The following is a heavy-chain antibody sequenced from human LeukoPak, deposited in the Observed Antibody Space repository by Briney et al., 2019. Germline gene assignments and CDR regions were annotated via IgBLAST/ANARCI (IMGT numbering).Heavy chain of an antibody. CDR3: ASPFKASYYYYGMDV. V-gene: IGHV1-2*02. Sequence: ASVKVSCKASGYTFTGYYMHWVRQAPGQGLEWMGWINPNSGGTNYAQKFQGRVTMTRDTSISTAYMELGRLRSDDTAVYYCASPFKASYYYYGMDVWGQGTTVTVSS. CDR1: GYTFTGYY. CDR2: INPNSGGT. J-gene: IGHJ6*02.